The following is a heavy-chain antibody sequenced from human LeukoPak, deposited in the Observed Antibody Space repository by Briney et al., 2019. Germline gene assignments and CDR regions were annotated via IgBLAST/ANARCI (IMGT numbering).Heavy chain of an antibody. CDR1: GGSISSSSYS. CDR3: ARVRWLTGFDP. V-gene: IGHV4-39*07. CDR2: INHSGST. Sequence: SETLSLTCTVSGGSISSSSYSWGWIRQPPGKGLEWIGEINHSGSTNYNPSLKSRVTMSVDTSKNQFSLKLSSVTAADTAVYYCARVRWLTGFDPWGQGTLVTVSS. D-gene: IGHD5-24*01. J-gene: IGHJ5*02.